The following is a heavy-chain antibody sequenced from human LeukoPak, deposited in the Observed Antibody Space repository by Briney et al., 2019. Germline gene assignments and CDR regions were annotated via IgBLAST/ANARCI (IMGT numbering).Heavy chain of an antibody. D-gene: IGHD2-21*01. CDR1: GFTLTSYE. CDR2: ISYDGSNK. Sequence: GGSLRLSCAASGFTLTSYEMNWVRQAPGKGLEWVGVISYDGSNKYYADSVKGRCTISRDNSKSTLFLLLNSLRGDDTAVYYCARSTVATCCGGGDYWGQGTLVTVSS. J-gene: IGHJ4*02. V-gene: IGHV3-30-3*01. CDR3: ARSTVATCCGGGDY.